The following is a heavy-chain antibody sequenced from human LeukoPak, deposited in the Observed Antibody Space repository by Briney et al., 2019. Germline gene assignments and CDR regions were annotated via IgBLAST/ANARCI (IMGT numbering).Heavy chain of an antibody. CDR3: ARSIAGDGPTHNWFGP. Sequence: SETLSLTCTVSGGCISTTSTYWGWIRQPPGKGLEWIGSIYYSGTTYYNPSLKSRVTIFVDTSKNQFSLKLSSVTAADMATYYCARSIAGDGPTHNWFGPWGQGALVTVSS. V-gene: IGHV4-39*01. D-gene: IGHD6-13*01. J-gene: IGHJ5*02. CDR1: GGCISTTSTY. CDR2: IYYSGTT.